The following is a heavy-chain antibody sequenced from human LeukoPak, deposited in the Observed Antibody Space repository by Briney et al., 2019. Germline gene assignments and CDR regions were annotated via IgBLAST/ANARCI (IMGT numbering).Heavy chain of an antibody. V-gene: IGHV3-7*01. J-gene: IGHJ4*02. D-gene: IGHD1-26*01. Sequence: GGSLRLSCEVSGFTYSIHWMSWVRQAPGKGLEWVAKINPDGNDKYYVDSVKGRFTISRDNAKNSLYLQMNNLRAEDTAMYYCTKEEWYRFDSWGRGNLVTVSS. CDR1: GFTYSIHW. CDR2: INPDGNDK. CDR3: TKEEWYRFDS.